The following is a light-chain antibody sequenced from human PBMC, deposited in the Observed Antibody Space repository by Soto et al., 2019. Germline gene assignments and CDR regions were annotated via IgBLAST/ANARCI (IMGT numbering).Light chain of an antibody. CDR2: DAS. V-gene: IGKV1-9*01. CDR1: QGINTY. J-gene: IGKJ1*01. CDR3: QHYNSYSEA. Sequence: DIQLTQSPSFLSASVGDRVTITCRASQGINTYLAWYQQKLGKAPKVLIYDASKLHSGAPSRFSGSGSGTEFTLTISSLQPDDSATYYCQHYNSYSEAFGQGTKVDIK.